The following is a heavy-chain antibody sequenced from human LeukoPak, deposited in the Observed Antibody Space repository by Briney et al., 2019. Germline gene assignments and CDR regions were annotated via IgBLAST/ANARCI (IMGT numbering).Heavy chain of an antibody. Sequence: GGSLRLSCAASGFTFSSYGMHWVRQAPGKGLEWVAVISYDGSNKYYADSVKGRFTISRDNSKNTLYLQMNSLRAEDTAVYYCAKDLMVKGHYYYYGMDVWGQGTTVTVSS. D-gene: IGHD2-8*01. CDR2: ISYDGSNK. CDR3: AKDLMVKGHYYYYGMDV. V-gene: IGHV3-30*18. J-gene: IGHJ6*02. CDR1: GFTFSSYG.